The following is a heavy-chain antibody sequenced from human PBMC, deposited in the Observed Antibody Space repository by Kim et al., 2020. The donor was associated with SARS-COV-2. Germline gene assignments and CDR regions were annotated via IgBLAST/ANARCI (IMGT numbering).Heavy chain of an antibody. CDR3: AKGGYYYGSTLIGDY. V-gene: IGHV3-23*01. D-gene: IGHD3-22*01. CDR1: GFTFSSYA. Sequence: GGSLRLSCAASGFTFSSYAMSWVRQAPGKGLEWVSAISGSGGSTYYADSVKGRFTISRDNSKNTLYLQMNSLRAEDTAVYYCAKGGYYYGSTLIGDYWGQGTLVTVSS. J-gene: IGHJ4*02. CDR2: ISGSGGST.